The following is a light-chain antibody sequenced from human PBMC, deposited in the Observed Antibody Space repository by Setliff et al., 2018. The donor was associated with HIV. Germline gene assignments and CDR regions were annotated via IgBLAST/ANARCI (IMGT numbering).Light chain of an antibody. J-gene: IGLJ1*01. V-gene: IGLV2-14*01. CDR1: NSDIGSYDF. CDR3: SSYTSSSTLPYV. Sequence: QSVLAQPASVSGSPGQSITISCTGTNSDIGSYDFVSWYLHHPGKAPKLMIYEVSNRPSGVSSRFSASKSGNTASLTISGLQTEDEADYYCSSYTSSSTLPYVFGTGTKVTVL. CDR2: EVS.